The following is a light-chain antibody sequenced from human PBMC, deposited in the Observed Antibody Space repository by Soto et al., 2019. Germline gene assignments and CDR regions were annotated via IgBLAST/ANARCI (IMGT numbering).Light chain of an antibody. CDR2: LEDSGSY. V-gene: IGLV4-60*03. CDR1: SGPTDYI. J-gene: IGLJ2*01. Sequence: QLVLTQSSSASASLGSSVKLTCTLTSGPTDYIVAWHQQQPGRATRYLMSLEDSGSYNRGSGVPDRFSASSSGADRHLTISILQTDDEADYYSETWDSSTRVFGGGTKLTVL. CDR3: ETWDSSTRV.